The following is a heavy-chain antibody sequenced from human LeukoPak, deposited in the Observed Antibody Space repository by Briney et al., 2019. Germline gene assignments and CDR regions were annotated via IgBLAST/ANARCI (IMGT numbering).Heavy chain of an antibody. D-gene: IGHD3-10*01. CDR2: IYYSGST. CDR1: GGSISSYY. V-gene: IGHV4-59*08. CDR3: ATYYYDSGSYYRYFDY. J-gene: IGHJ4*02. Sequence: PSETLSLTCTVSGGSISSYYWSWIRQPPGRGLEWIGYIYYSGSTNYNPSLKSRVSISVDTSKNQFSLKLSSVTAADTAVYYCATYYYDSGSYYRYFDYWGQGTLVTVSS.